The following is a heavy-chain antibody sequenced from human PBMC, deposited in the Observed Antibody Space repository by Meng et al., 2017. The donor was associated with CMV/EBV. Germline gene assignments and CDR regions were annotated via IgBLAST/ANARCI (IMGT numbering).Heavy chain of an antibody. CDR3: ARDPYGTTVTTGDFQH. V-gene: IGHV3-21*01. CDR1: GFTFSSYD. J-gene: IGHJ1*01. CDR2: ISSSSSYI. Sequence: GGSLRLSCAACGFTFSSYDMNWVRQAPGKGLEWVSSISSSSSYIYYADSVKGRFTISRDNAKNSLYLQMNSLRAEDTAVYYCARDPYGTTVTTGDFQHWGQGTLVTVSS. D-gene: IGHD4-17*01.